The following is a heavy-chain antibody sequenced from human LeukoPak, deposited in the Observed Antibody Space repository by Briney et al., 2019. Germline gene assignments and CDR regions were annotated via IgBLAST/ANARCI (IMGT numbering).Heavy chain of an antibody. CDR1: GGSISSYY. V-gene: IGHV4-59*01. CDR2: IYYSGST. D-gene: IGHD3-10*01. J-gene: IGHJ5*02. Sequence: SETLSLTCTVPGGSISSYYWSWIRQPPGKGLEWIGYIYYSGSTNYNPSLKSRVTISVDTSKNQFSLKLSSVTAADTAVYYCARDRAAGPLKFGWFDPWGQGTLVTVSS. CDR3: ARDRAAGPLKFGWFDP.